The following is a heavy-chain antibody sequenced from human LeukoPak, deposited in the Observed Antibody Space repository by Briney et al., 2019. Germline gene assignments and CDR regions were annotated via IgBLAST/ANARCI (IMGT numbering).Heavy chain of an antibody. CDR2: IYYSGST. CDR3: ARCPRGYMGDWFDP. V-gene: IGHV4-59*06. D-gene: IGHD5-12*01. J-gene: IGHJ5*02. Sequence: SETLSLTCTVSGGSISSYYWSWIRQHPGKGLEWIGYIYYSGSTYYNPSLKSRVTISVDTSKNQFSLKLSSVTAADTAVYYCARCPRGYMGDWFDPWAREPWSPSPQ. CDR1: GGSISSYY.